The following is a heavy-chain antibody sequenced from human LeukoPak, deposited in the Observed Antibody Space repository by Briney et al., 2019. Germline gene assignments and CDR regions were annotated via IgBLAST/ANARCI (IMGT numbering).Heavy chain of an antibody. Sequence: RGFLRLSCAASGFTFSSYGMHWVRQAPGKGLEWVAVIWYDGSNKYYADSVKGRFTISRGNSKNTLYLQMNSLRAEDTAVYYCARDVLVVVAATGFDYWGQGTLVTVSS. CDR1: GFTFSSYG. J-gene: IGHJ4*02. CDR3: ARDVLVVVAATGFDY. D-gene: IGHD2-15*01. V-gene: IGHV3-33*01. CDR2: IWYDGSNK.